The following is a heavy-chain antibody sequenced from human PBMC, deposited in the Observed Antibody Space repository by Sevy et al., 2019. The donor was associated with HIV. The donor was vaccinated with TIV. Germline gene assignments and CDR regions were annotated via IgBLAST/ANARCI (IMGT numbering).Heavy chain of an antibody. Sequence: GGSQRLSCAASGFTFSSYAMSWVRQAPGKGLEWVSAISGSGGSTYYADSVKGRFTISRDNSKNTLYLQMKSLRAEDTAVYYCAKSRLLHYYYYMDVWGKGTTVTVSS. CDR3: AKSRLLHYYYYMDV. J-gene: IGHJ6*03. CDR1: GFTFSSYA. CDR2: ISGSGGST. V-gene: IGHV3-23*01.